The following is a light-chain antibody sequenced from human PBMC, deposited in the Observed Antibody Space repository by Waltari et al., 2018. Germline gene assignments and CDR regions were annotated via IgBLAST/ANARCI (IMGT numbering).Light chain of an antibody. V-gene: IGLV2-11*01. J-gene: IGLJ2*01. CDR3: CSYAGSYPVV. CDR2: DVS. Sequence: QSALTQPRSVSGSPGQSVTISCTGTSSAVGGYNYASWYQQHPGKAPKLMIYDVSKRPSGVPDRFSGSKSGNTTSLTISGLQAEDEADYYCCSYAGSYPVVFGGGTKLTVL. CDR1: SSAVGGYNY.